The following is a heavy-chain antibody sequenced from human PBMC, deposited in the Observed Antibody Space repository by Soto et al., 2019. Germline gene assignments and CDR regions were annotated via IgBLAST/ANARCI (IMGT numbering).Heavy chain of an antibody. J-gene: IGHJ6*02. D-gene: IGHD2-21*02. Sequence: QVQLQESGPGLVKPSETLSLTCTVSGGSISGYYWSWIRQPPGKGLEWIGYMYNTGSTVYNPSFKSRVTISVDTSKNQFSLKLNSVTAADTAVYHCATDLWGYCGTDCYPLDVWGQGTTVTVSS. CDR1: GGSISGYY. CDR2: MYNTGST. V-gene: IGHV4-59*01. CDR3: ATDLWGYCGTDCYPLDV.